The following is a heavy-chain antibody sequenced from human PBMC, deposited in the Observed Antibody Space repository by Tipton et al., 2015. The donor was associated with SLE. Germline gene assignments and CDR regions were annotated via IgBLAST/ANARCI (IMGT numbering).Heavy chain of an antibody. CDR1: GFTFSSYA. Sequence: SLRLSCAASGFTFSSYAMSWVRQAPGKGLEWVSAISGSGGSTYYADSVKGRFTISRDNSKNTLYLQMNSLRAEDTAVYYCAKKGGKGIAVGWDYWGQGTLVTVSS. CDR3: AKKGGKGIAVGWDY. V-gene: IGHV3-23*01. J-gene: IGHJ4*02. D-gene: IGHD6-19*01. CDR2: ISGSGGST.